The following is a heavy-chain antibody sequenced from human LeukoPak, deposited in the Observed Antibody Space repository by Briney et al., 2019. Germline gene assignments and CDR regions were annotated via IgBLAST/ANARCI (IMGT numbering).Heavy chain of an antibody. D-gene: IGHD3-22*01. Sequence: GGPLRLPCAASGFPFEDYGMIWAPQAPGKGREWVSGFNWNGGSTGYADSVKGRFTIPRDNAKNSLYLQMDSLRAEDTALYHCARTSSYYDSSGYYSYYFEYWGQGTLVTVSS. CDR2: FNWNGGST. CDR1: GFPFEDYG. V-gene: IGHV3-20*01. CDR3: ARTSSYYDSSGYYSYYFEY. J-gene: IGHJ4*02.